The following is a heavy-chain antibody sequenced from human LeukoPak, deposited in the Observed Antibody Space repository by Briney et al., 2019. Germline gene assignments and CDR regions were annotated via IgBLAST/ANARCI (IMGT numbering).Heavy chain of an antibody. CDR1: GYTFTSYY. CDR3: ARGDSSSNWFDP. CDR2: INPSGGST. J-gene: IGHJ5*02. V-gene: IGHV1-46*01. Sequence: ASVKVSCKASGYTFTSYYMHWVRQAPGQGLEWMGIINPSGGSTSYAQKFQGRVTMTRNTSISTAYMELSSLRSEDTAVYYCARGDSSSNWFDPWGQGTLVTVSS. D-gene: IGHD6-13*01.